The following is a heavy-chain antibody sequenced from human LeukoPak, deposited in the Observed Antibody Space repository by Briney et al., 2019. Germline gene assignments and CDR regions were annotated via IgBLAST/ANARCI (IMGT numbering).Heavy chain of an antibody. CDR1: GFTFSSYA. CDR2: ISGSGGST. D-gene: IGHD6-19*01. Sequence: GGSLRLSCAASGFTFSSYAMSWVRQAPGKGLEWVSAISGSGGSTYYADSVKGRFTISRDNSKNTLYLQMNSLRVEDTAVYYCANRGGSGWYGGYFDYWGQGTLVTVSS. CDR3: ANRGGSGWYGGYFDY. J-gene: IGHJ4*02. V-gene: IGHV3-23*01.